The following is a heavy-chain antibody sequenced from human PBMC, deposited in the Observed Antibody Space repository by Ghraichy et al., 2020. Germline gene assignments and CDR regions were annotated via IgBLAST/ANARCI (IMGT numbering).Heavy chain of an antibody. D-gene: IGHD5-12*01. J-gene: IGHJ4*02. CDR1: GFTVSSNY. CDR2: IYTGGTT. V-gene: IGHV3-53*01. CDR3: ARSKKSDYDFAPFDL. Sequence: GGSLRLSCAVSGFTVSSNYMYWVRQAPGKGLQWVSVIYTGGTTYYADSVKGRFTISRDNSKNTLYLQMDSLRAEDTAVYFCARSKKSDYDFAPFDLWGQGTLVTVSS.